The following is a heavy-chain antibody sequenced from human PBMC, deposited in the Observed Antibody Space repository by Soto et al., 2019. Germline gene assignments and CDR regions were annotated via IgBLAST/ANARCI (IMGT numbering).Heavy chain of an antibody. D-gene: IGHD3-22*01. CDR3: ARPLHYYDGSGYSAY. J-gene: IGHJ4*02. Sequence: EVQLVESGGGLVKPGGSLRLSCAASGFTFSSYAMNWVRQAPGKGLEWVSSISSSSTYIYYADSVKGRFTISRDNAKNSLSLQINSLRAEDTAVYYCARPLHYYDGSGYSAYWGQGTLVTVSS. CDR1: GFTFSSYA. CDR2: ISSSSTYI. V-gene: IGHV3-21*01.